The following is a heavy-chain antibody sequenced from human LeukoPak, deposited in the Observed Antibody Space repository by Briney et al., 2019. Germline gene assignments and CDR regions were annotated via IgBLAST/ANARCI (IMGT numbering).Heavy chain of an antibody. V-gene: IGHV3-30*07. CDR3: AKGVAQQLVRSNWFDP. D-gene: IGHD6-13*01. CDR1: GFTFSSYA. Sequence: PGRSLRLSCAASGFTFSSYAMHWVRQAPGKGLEWVAVISYDGSNKYYADSVKGRFTISRDNSKNTLDLQMNSLRAEDTAVYYCAKGVAQQLVRSNWFDPWGQGTLVTVSS. J-gene: IGHJ5*02. CDR2: ISYDGSNK.